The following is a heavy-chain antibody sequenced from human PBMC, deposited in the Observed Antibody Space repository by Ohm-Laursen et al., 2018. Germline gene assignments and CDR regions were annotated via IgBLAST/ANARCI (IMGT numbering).Heavy chain of an antibody. D-gene: IGHD2-15*01. Sequence: SLRLSCTASGFTFSRHGINWVRQAPGKGLEWVGRIKSKTDGETTDYRAPVKGRFTISRDDSKNTLYLQMNSLKTEDTAVYYCSTDRKGYCSGGSCLNYWGQGTLVTVSS. J-gene: IGHJ4*02. V-gene: IGHV3-15*01. CDR2: IKSKTDGETT. CDR3: STDRKGYCSGGSCLNY. CDR1: GFTFSRHG.